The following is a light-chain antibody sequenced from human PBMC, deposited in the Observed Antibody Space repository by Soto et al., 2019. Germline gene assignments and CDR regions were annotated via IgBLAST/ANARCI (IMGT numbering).Light chain of an antibody. J-gene: IGLJ1*01. Sequence: QSVLTQPAPVSGSPGQSITISCTGTSSDFAVYNYVSWYQLHPGKAPKLMIYGVNIRTSGVSNRFSGSKSGNTASLTISGLQAEDEADYYRSSHNTIGTLQVFGPGTKVTVL. CDR1: SSDFAVYNY. CDR2: GVN. V-gene: IGLV2-14*01. CDR3: SSHNTIGTLQV.